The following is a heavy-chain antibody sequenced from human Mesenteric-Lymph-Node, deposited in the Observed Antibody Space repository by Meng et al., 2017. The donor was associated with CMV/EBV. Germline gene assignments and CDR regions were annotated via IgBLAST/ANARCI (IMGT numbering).Heavy chain of an antibody. V-gene: IGHV3-23*01. CDR1: GFTFSSHA. D-gene: IGHD3-22*01. CDR2: IVSGGTT. Sequence: ASGFTFSSHAMSWVRQAPGKGLEWVSAIVSGGTTFYADSVRGRFTISRDDSKDTLYLQMNSLRAEDTAVYYCVKENDGSGYYPFGDYWGQGTLVTVSS. CDR3: VKENDGSGYYPFGDY. J-gene: IGHJ4*02.